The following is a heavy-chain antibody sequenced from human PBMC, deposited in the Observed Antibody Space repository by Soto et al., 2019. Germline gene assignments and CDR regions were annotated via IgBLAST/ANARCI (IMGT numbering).Heavy chain of an antibody. Sequence: SETLSLTCTVSGGSISRSHNFWGWIRQPPGEGLEWIGHIFDSGTTYTNPSLRSQVAISLDTSKNHFSLTLSSVTAADTAVYYCARGPSGDKVHYWGQGALVTVSS. V-gene: IGHV4-30-4*08. CDR2: IFDSGTT. J-gene: IGHJ4*02. D-gene: IGHD7-27*01. CDR1: GGSISRSHNF. CDR3: ARGPSGDKVHY.